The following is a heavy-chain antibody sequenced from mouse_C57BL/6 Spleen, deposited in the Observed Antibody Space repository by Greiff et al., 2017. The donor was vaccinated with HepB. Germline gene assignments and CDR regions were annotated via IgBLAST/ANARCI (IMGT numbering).Heavy chain of an antibody. CDR2: IRNKANNHAT. CDR3: TRLIRRGFDY. CDR1: GFTFSDAW. Sequence: EVQRVESGGGLVQPGGSMKLSCAASGFTFSDAWMDWVRQSPEKGLEWVAEIRNKANNHATYYAESVKGRFTISRDDSKSSVYLQMNSLRAEDTGIYYCTRLIRRGFDYWGQGTTLTVSS. J-gene: IGHJ2*01. V-gene: IGHV6-6*01.